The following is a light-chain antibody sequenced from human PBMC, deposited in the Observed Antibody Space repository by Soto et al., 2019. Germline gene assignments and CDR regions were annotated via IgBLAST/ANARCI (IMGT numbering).Light chain of an antibody. J-gene: IGKJ1*01. CDR1: QSVYGNS. V-gene: IGKV3-20*01. CDR2: GGS. Sequence: EIVLTQSPGTLSLSPGERATLSCRASQSVYGNSIAWYQQEPGQAPRLLIYGGSSRATGIPDRFSGSGSGTDFTLTISRLEPEDFEVFYCQQYGRSPWTFGQGTKVEIK. CDR3: QQYGRSPWT.